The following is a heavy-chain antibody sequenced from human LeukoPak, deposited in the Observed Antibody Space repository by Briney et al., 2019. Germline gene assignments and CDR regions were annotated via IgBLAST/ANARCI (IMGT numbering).Heavy chain of an antibody. Sequence: AASVKVPCKASGYTFTGYYMHWVRQAPGQGLEWMGWINPNSGGTNYAQKFQGRETMTRDTSISTAYMELSRLRSDDTSVYYCARAPDIVVVTADFDYWGKGTLVTVSS. CDR1: GYTFTGYY. V-gene: IGHV1-2*02. CDR3: ARAPDIVVVTADFDY. J-gene: IGHJ4*02. CDR2: INPNSGGT. D-gene: IGHD2-21*02.